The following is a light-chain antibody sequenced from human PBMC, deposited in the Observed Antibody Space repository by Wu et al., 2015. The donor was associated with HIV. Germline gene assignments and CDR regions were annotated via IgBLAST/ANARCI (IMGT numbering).Light chain of an antibody. J-gene: IGKJ2*01. CDR2: GAS. V-gene: IGKV3-20*01. CDR1: QSIRSSY. Sequence: EIVLTQSPGTLSLSSGERATLSCRASQSIRSSYLAWYQQKPGQAPRLLIHGASSRATGIPDRFIGSGSGTDFTLTISRLEPEDFAVYYCQQYNYWPPYTFGQGTKLEI. CDR3: QQYNYWPPYT.